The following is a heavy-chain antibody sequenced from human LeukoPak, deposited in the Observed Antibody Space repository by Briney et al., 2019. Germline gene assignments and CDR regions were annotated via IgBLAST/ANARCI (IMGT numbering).Heavy chain of an antibody. CDR2: IYYSGST. D-gene: IGHD3-16*01. CDR1: GGSISSYC. CDR3: ARDKGDYFDY. V-gene: IGHV4-59*01. J-gene: IGHJ4*02. Sequence: SETLSLTCTVSGGSISSYCWNWIRQPPGKGLEWIGYIYYSGSTNYNPSLKSRVTISVDTSKNHFSLKLSSVTAADTAVYYCARDKGDYFDYWGQGTLVTVSS.